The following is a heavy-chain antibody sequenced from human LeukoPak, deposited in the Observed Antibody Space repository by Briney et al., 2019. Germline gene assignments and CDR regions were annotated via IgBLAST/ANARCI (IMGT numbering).Heavy chain of an antibody. CDR3: ARDRLLEDRHYYSYYYMDV. V-gene: IGHV3-21*01. CDR2: ISSSSSYI. Sequence: PGGSLRPSCAASGFTFSSYTMKWVRQAPGKGLEWVSSISSSSSYIYYADSVKGRFTISRDNAKNSLFLQMNSLRAEDTAVYFCARDRLLEDRHYYSYYYMDVWGKGTTVTVSS. CDR1: GFTFSSYT. J-gene: IGHJ6*03. D-gene: IGHD1-1*01.